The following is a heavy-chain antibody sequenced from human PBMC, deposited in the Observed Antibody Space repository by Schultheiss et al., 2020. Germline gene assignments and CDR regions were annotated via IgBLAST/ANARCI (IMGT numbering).Heavy chain of an antibody. V-gene: IGHV1-8*01. D-gene: IGHD4-11*01. CDR3: ARLGALRDYSNYDRVDY. Sequence: ASVKVSCKASGYTFTSYDINWVRQATGQGLEWMGRINPNSGGTNYAQKFQGRVTITADESTSTAYMELSSLRSEDTAVYYCARLGALRDYSNYDRVDYWGQGTLVTVSS. J-gene: IGHJ4*02. CDR1: GYTFTSYD. CDR2: INPNSGGT.